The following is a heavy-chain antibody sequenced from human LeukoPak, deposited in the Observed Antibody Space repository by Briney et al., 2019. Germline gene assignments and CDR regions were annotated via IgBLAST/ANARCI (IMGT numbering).Heavy chain of an antibody. Sequence: GGSLRLSCAASGFTFSSYAMSWVRQAPGKGLEWVSAISGSGGSTYYADSVKGRFTISRDNSKNTLYLQMNSLRAEDTAVYYCAKALVVVPAAVTDPCWFDPWGQGTLVTVCS. CDR2: ISGSGGST. J-gene: IGHJ5*02. CDR1: GFTFSSYA. CDR3: AKALVVVPAAVTDPCWFDP. D-gene: IGHD2-2*01. V-gene: IGHV3-23*01.